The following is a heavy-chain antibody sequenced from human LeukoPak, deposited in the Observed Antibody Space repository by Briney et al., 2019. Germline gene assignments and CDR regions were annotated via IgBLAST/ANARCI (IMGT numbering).Heavy chain of an antibody. D-gene: IGHD3-16*01. J-gene: IGHJ4*02. Sequence: GGSLRLSCAASGFTFSSYGMHWVRQAPGKGLEWVAVIWYDGSNKYYADSVKGRFTISRDNSKNTLYLQMNSLRAEDTAVYYCATDPPYYDYVCWGQGTLVTVSS. CDR2: IWYDGSNK. CDR3: ATDPPYYDYVC. V-gene: IGHV3-33*01. CDR1: GFTFSSYG.